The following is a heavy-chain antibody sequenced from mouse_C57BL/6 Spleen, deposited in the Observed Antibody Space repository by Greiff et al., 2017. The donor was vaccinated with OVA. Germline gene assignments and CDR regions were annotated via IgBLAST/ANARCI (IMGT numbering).Heavy chain of an antibody. V-gene: IGHV1-4*01. CDR2: INPSSGYT. CDR3: ARVYGSSFYAMDY. CDR1: GYTFTSYT. J-gene: IGHJ4*01. Sequence: VQLQQSGAELARPGASVKMSCKASGYTFTSYTMHWVKQRPGQGLEWIGYINPSSGYTKYNQKFKDKATLTADKSSSTAYMQLSSLTSEDSAVYYCARVYGSSFYAMDYWGQGTSVTVSS. D-gene: IGHD1-1*01.